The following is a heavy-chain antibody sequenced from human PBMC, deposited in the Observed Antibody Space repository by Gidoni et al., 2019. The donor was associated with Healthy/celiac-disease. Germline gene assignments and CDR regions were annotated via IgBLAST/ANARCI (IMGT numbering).Heavy chain of an antibody. CDR3: ARAELGKYYFDY. CDR1: GGSVSSGSYY. Sequence: QVQLQESGPGLAKPSETLSLTCTVSGGSVSSGSYYWSWIRQPPGKGLEWIGYIYYSGSTNYNPSLKSRVTISVDTSKNQFSLKLSSVTAADTAVYYCARAELGKYYFDYWGQGTLVTVSS. J-gene: IGHJ4*02. CDR2: IYYSGST. D-gene: IGHD7-27*01. V-gene: IGHV4-61*01.